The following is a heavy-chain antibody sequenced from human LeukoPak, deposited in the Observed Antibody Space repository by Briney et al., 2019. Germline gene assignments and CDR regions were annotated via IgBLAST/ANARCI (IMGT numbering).Heavy chain of an antibody. CDR1: EFTISSYT. CDR2: ISRSSSYI. J-gene: IGHJ4*02. CDR3: AKDARIFGVINYFDS. D-gene: IGHD3-3*01. Sequence: GGSLRLSCAASEFTISSYTMHWVRQAPGTGLEWISSISRSSSYIYYADSVKGRLTISRDNAKNSVFLEMNSLRVDDTAIYYCAKDARIFGVINYFDSWGQGTLVTVSS. V-gene: IGHV3-21*01.